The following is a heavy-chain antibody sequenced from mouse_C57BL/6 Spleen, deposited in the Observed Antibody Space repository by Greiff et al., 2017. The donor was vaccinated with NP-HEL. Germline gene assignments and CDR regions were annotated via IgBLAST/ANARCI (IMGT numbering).Heavy chain of an antibody. Sequence: VQLQQPGAELVMPGASVKLSCKASGYTFTSYWMHWVKQRPGQGLEWIGEIDPSDSYTNYNQKFKGKSTLTVDKSSSTAYMQLSSLTSEDSAVYYCAREDGVTTNYFDYWGQGTTLTVSS. CDR3: AREDGVTTNYFDY. V-gene: IGHV1-69*01. CDR2: IDPSDSYT. CDR1: GYTFTSYW. J-gene: IGHJ2*01. D-gene: IGHD2-2*01.